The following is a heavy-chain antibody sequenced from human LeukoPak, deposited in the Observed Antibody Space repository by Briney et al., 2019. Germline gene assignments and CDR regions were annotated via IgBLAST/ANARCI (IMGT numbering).Heavy chain of an antibody. CDR2: IIPIFGTA. CDR1: GYTFTSYG. CDR3: ARGPHSSNYYYYMDV. Sequence: ASVKVSCKASGYTFTSYGISWVRQAPGQGLEWMGGIIPIFGTANYAQKFQGRVTITTDESTSTAYMEPSSLRSEDTAVYYCARGPHSSNYYYYMDVWGKGTTVTVSS. J-gene: IGHJ6*03. V-gene: IGHV1-69*05.